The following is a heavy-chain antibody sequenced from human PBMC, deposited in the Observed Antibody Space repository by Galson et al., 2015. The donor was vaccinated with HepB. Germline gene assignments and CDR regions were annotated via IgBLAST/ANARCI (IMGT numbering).Heavy chain of an antibody. Sequence: SLRLSCAASGFTFSSYGMNWVRQAPAKGLEWVGAISYDGSNEYYADSVKGRFTISRDNSKNTLYLQMNSLRAEDTAVYYCARVSSYSSSWDWGGSDYWGQGTLVTVSS. D-gene: IGHD6-13*01. V-gene: IGHV3-30*03. CDR3: ARVSSYSSSWDWGGSDY. J-gene: IGHJ4*02. CDR1: GFTFSSYG. CDR2: ISYDGSNE.